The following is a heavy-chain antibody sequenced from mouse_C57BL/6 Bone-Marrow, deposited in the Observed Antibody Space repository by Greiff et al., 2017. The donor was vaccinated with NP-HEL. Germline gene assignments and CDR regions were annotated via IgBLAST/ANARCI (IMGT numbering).Heavy chain of an antibody. Sequence: EVQLQQSGPELVKPGASVKISCKASGYSFTDYNMNWVKQSNGKSLEWIGVINPNYGTTSYNQKFKGKATLTVDQSSSTAYMQLNSLTSEDSAVYYCARSPTTVVATRLGRRFDYWGQGTTLTVSS. CDR1: GYSFTDYN. CDR3: ARSPTTVVATRLGRRFDY. D-gene: IGHD1-1*01. V-gene: IGHV1-39*01. J-gene: IGHJ2*01. CDR2: INPNYGTT.